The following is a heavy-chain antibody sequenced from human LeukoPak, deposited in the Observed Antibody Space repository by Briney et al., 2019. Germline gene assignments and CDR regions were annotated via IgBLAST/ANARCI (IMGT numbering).Heavy chain of an antibody. CDR2: ISGSGGST. D-gene: IGHD2-2*01. CDR3: AKARGYCSSTSCRQYFDY. Sequence: GGSLRRSCAASGVTFSSYGMSWVRQAPGKGPEWVSAISGSGGSTYYADSVKGRFTISRDNSKNTLYLQMNSLRAEDTAVYYCAKARGYCSSTSCRQYFDYWGQGTLVTVSS. V-gene: IGHV3-23*01. CDR1: GVTFSSYG. J-gene: IGHJ4*02.